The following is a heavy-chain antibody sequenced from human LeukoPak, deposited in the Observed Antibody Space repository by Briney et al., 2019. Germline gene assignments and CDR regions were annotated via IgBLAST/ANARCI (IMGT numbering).Heavy chain of an antibody. CDR3: ARSSHYDILTGFYYYYMDV. D-gene: IGHD3-9*01. CDR1: GYTFTDYY. Sequence: ASVKVSCKASGYTFTDYYMHWVRQAPGQGLEWMGRINPNNGGTDYAQNFQDRVTMTRDTPLSTAYMELSRLTSDDTAVYYCARSSHYDILTGFYYYYMDVWGDGTTVTVSS. J-gene: IGHJ6*03. V-gene: IGHV1-2*06. CDR2: INPNNGGT.